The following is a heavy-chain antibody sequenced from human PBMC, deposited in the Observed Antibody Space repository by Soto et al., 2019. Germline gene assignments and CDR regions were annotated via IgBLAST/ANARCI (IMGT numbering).Heavy chain of an antibody. J-gene: IGHJ3*02. CDR2: ISAGGRSI. D-gene: IGHD3-10*01. CDR1: GFSFTSYT. CDR3: ARSTPGNPFDI. V-gene: IGHV3-21*06. Sequence: ESGGGLVKPGGSLRVSCAASGFSFTSYTMNWVRQTPGKGLEWVASISAGGRSIYYADSLKGRSTVSRDNAKSSLYLQMNSLRAEDTAVYHCARSTPGNPFDIWGQGTMVTVSA.